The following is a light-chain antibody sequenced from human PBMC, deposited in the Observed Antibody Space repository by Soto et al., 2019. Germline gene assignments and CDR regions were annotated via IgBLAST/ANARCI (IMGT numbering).Light chain of an antibody. Sequence: IQMTQSPSSLSASVGDRVTITCRASQSIGTYLSWYQQKPGKAPKLLIYGASNLQSGVPSRFSGSGSETGFTLTISSLQPEDFATYYCQQSYSAPRTFGQGTKVDIK. J-gene: IGKJ2*01. CDR3: QQSYSAPRT. CDR2: GAS. V-gene: IGKV1-39*01. CDR1: QSIGTY.